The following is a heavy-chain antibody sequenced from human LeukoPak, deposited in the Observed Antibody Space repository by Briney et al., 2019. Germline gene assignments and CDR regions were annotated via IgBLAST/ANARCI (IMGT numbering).Heavy chain of an antibody. J-gene: IGHJ4*02. D-gene: IGHD6-13*01. CDR1: EYTFTGYY. CDR3: ARVDSSSWSSFDY. V-gene: IGHV1-2*02. CDR2: INPNRGGT. Sequence: VASVKVSCKASEYTFTGYYMHWVRQAPGQGLEWMGWINPNRGGTNYAQKFQGRVTMTRDTSISTAYMELSRLRSDDTAVYYCARVDSSSWSSFDYWGQGTWSPSPQ.